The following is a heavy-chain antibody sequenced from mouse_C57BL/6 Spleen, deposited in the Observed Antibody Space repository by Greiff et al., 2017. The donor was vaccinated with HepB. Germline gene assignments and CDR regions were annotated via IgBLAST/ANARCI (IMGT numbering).Heavy chain of an antibody. D-gene: IGHD2-4*01. CDR2: INPSTGGT. CDR1: GYSFTGYY. Sequence: EVQLVESGPELVKPGASVKISCKASGYSFTGYYMNWVKQSPEKSLEWIGEINPSTGGTTYNQKFKAKATLTVDKSSSTAYMQLKSLTSEDSAVYYCARRGRLRDFDYWGQGTTLTVSS. CDR3: ARRGRLRDFDY. V-gene: IGHV1-42*01. J-gene: IGHJ2*01.